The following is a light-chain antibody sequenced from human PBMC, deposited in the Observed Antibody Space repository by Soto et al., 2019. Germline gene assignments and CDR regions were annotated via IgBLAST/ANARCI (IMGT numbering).Light chain of an antibody. J-gene: IGKJ4*01. Sequence: DIQMSQSPSSLSASVGDGVTITWQASQDITNYLNWYQHKPGKPPKLLIYDASNLETGVPSRFSGSGSGTAFTFTISSLQPEDIATYYCQQYDNLPFGFGGGTKVEIK. CDR2: DAS. CDR1: QDITNY. V-gene: IGKV1-33*01. CDR3: QQYDNLPFG.